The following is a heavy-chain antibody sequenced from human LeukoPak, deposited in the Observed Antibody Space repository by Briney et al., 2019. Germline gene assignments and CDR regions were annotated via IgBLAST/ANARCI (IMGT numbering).Heavy chain of an antibody. CDR1: GFTFSSYG. Sequence: GGSLRLSCAASGFTFSSYGMHWVRQAPGKGLEWVAVIWYDGSNKYYADSVKGRFTISRDNSKNTLYLQMNSLRAEDTAVYYCARGKTAFDILTGYDSWGQGTLVTVSS. V-gene: IGHV3-33*01. D-gene: IGHD3-9*01. CDR3: ARGKTAFDILTGYDS. CDR2: IWYDGSNK. J-gene: IGHJ5*01.